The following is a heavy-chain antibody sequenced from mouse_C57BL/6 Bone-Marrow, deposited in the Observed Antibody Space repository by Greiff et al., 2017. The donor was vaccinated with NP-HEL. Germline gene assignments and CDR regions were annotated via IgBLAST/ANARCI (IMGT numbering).Heavy chain of an antibody. V-gene: IGHV1-74*01. CDR3: AIGDYGSIGYFDV. J-gene: IGHJ1*03. Sequence: QVHVKQPGAELVKPGASVKVSCKASGYTFTSYWMHWVKQRPGQGLEWIGRIHPSDSDTNYNQKFKGKATLTVDKSSSTAYMQLSSLTSEDSAVYYCAIGDYGSIGYFDVWGTGTTVTVSS. D-gene: IGHD1-1*01. CDR1: GYTFTSYW. CDR2: IHPSDSDT.